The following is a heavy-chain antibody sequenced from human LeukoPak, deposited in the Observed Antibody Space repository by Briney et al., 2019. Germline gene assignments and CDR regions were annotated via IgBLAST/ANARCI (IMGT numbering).Heavy chain of an antibody. CDR2: ITSSSGYT. J-gene: IGHJ4*02. CDR1: GFTFSDYY. V-gene: IGHV3-11*06. D-gene: IGHD3-10*01. Sequence: GGSLRLSCAASGFTFSDYYMTWIRQAPGKGLEWVSYITSSSGYTNYADSVKGRFTISRDNAKNSLYLQMNSLRAEDTAVYYCARAQLWFGTYYFDYWGQGTLVTVSS. CDR3: ARAQLWFGTYYFDY.